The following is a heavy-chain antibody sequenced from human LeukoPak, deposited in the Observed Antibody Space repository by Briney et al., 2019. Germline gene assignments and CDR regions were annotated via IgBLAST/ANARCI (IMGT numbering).Heavy chain of an antibody. Sequence: ASVKVSCKASGYTFTSYDINWVRQATGQGLEWMGWMNPNSGNTGYAQKFQGRVTMTRDTSTSTVYMELSSLRSEDTAVYFCTREGDFWSGTAFDYWGQGTLVTVSS. CDR1: GYTFTSYD. V-gene: IGHV1-8*01. CDR3: TREGDFWSGTAFDY. CDR2: MNPNSGNT. D-gene: IGHD3-3*01. J-gene: IGHJ4*02.